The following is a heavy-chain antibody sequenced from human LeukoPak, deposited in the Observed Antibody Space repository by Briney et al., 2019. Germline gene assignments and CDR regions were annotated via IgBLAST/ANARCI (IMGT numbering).Heavy chain of an antibody. V-gene: IGHV1-2*02. D-gene: IGHD3-3*01. CDR1: GYTFTGYY. J-gene: IGHJ4*02. Sequence: ASVKVSCKASGYTFTGYYMHWVRQAPGQGLEWMGWINPNSGGTKYAQKFQGRVTMTRDTSISTAYMELSRLRSDDTGVYYCARVDRVLRFLEWSIDYWGQGTLVTVSS. CDR3: ARVDRVLRFLEWSIDY. CDR2: INPNSGGT.